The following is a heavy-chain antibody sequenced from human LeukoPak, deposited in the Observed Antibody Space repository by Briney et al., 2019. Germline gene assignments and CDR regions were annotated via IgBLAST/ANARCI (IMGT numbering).Heavy chain of an antibody. J-gene: IGHJ5*02. D-gene: IGHD3-22*01. CDR3: ARGRYYYDSSGSTNWFDP. V-gene: IGHV4-61*02. Sequence: SETLSLTCTVSGGSISSSSYYWGWIRQPAGKGLEWIGRIYTSGSTNYNPSLKSRVTMSVDTSKNQFSLKLSSVTAADTAVYYCARGRYYYDSSGSTNWFDPWGQGTLVTVSS. CDR2: IYTSGST. CDR1: GGSISSSSYY.